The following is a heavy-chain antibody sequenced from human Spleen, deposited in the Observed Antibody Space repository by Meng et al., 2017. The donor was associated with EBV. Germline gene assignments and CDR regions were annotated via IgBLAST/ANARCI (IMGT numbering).Heavy chain of an antibody. CDR1: GVTCSSLT. J-gene: IGHJ5*02. CDR3: VRDADTSWRDL. V-gene: IGHV3-21*01. Sequence: EVQLLEFGGRLVTPGESLRLYCVASGVTCSSLTMNWVGQSPGKGLEWVSSISLSSSYIYYADSVKGRFTISRDNAKNSVYLKMTSLRADDTAVYYCVRDADTSWRDLWGQGSLVTVSS. D-gene: IGHD5-18*01. CDR2: ISLSSSYI.